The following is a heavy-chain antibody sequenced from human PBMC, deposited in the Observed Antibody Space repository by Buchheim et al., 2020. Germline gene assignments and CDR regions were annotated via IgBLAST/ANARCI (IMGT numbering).Heavy chain of an antibody. CDR3: ARVARKQYYYDSSGYHSDY. CDR1: GFTFSSYW. CDR2: IKQDGSEK. Sequence: EVQLVESGGGLVQPGGSLRLSCAASGFTFSSYWMSWVRQAPGKGLEWVANIKQDGSEKYYVDSVKGRFTISRDNAKNSLYLQMNSLRAEDTAVYYCARVARKQYYYDSSGYHSDYWGQGTL. V-gene: IGHV3-7*01. J-gene: IGHJ4*02. D-gene: IGHD3-22*01.